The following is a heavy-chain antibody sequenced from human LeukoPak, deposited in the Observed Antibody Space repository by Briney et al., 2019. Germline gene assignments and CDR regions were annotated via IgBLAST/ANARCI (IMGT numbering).Heavy chain of an antibody. CDR1: GGSMNNYY. CDR2: IYTSGST. Sequence: PSETLSLTCTVSGGSMNNYYWSWIRQPAGKGLEWIGRIYTSGSTHYNPSLMSRVTMSLDTSENQFSLNLNSVTAADTAVYYCARVGPDGSYFDYWGQGTLVTVSS. V-gene: IGHV4-4*07. CDR3: ARVGPDGSYFDY. D-gene: IGHD1-14*01. J-gene: IGHJ4*02.